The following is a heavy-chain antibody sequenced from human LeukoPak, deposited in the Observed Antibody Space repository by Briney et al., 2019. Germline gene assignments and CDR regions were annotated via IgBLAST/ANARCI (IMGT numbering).Heavy chain of an antibody. D-gene: IGHD6-19*01. V-gene: IGHV3-53*01. J-gene: IGHJ4*02. CDR3: ARSGSVAAPFDY. CDR2: IYSGGST. Sequence: PGGSLRLSCAASGFTVSSNYMSWVRQAPGKGLEWVSVIYSGGSTYYADSVKGRFTTSRDNSKNTLYLQMNSLRAEGTAVYYCARSGSVAAPFDYWGQGTLVTVSS. CDR1: GFTVSSNY.